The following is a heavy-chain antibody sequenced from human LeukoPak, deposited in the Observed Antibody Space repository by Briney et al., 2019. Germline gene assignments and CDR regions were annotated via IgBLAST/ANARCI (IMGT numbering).Heavy chain of an antibody. J-gene: IGHJ4*02. CDR3: AKDRSCTNNICHGDFDY. CDR1: GLTFSSYA. CDR2: ISGSGGST. V-gene: IGHV3-23*01. Sequence: GGSLRPSCAASGLTFSSYAMSWVRQAPGKGLEWVSDISGSGGSTYYADSVKGRFTISRDNSKNTLYLQMNSLRAEDTAVYYCAKDRSCTNNICHGDFDYWGQGTLVTVSS. D-gene: IGHD2-8*01.